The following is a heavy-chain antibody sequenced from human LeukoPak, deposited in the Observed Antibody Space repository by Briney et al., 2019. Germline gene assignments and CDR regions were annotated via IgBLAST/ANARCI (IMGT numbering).Heavy chain of an antibody. CDR2: MSNSGRTI. J-gene: IGHJ4*02. CDR3: ARDVGSGWFDY. D-gene: IGHD6-19*01. Sequence: PGGSLRLSCAASGFTFSSFEMNWVRQAPGQGQERVSYMSNSGRTIYYTDSVKGRFTISRDNAKNSQYLQMNSLRAEDTAVYYCARDVGSGWFDYWGQGTLVTVSS. V-gene: IGHV3-48*03. CDR1: GFTFSSFE.